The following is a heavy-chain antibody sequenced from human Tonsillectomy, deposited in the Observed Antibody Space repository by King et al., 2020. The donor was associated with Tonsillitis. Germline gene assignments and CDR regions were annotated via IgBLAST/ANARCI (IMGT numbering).Heavy chain of an antibody. CDR2: MDYSGTI. CDR1: GGSIRSSDHY. J-gene: IGHJ4*02. D-gene: IGHD1-26*01. CDR3: ARYVSGSFDY. Sequence: LQLQESGPGVVKPSETLSLTCTVSGGSIRSSDHYWAWIRQPPGKGLEWIGYMDYSGTIFYNPSLKSRITISGGTSENRFSLKLSSVTAADTALYFCARYVSGSFDYWGQGALVTVSS. V-gene: IGHV4-39*01.